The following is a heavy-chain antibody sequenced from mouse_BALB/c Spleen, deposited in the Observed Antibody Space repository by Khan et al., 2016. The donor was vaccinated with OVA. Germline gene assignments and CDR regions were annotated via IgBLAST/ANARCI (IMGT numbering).Heavy chain of an antibody. CDR1: GYTFTDYS. V-gene: IGHV9-2-1*01. Sequence: QIQLVQSGPELKKPGETVKISCKASGYTFTDYSMHWVKQAPEKGLKWMGWINTETGEPTYADDFKGRFAFSLETSASTAYLQINNLKNEDTATYFCARDRYDYFDYWGQGTTLTVSS. CDR2: INTETGEP. D-gene: IGHD2-14*01. J-gene: IGHJ2*01. CDR3: ARDRYDYFDY.